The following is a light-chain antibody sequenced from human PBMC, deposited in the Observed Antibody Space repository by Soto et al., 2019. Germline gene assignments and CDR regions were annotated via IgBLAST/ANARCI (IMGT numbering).Light chain of an antibody. CDR2: RNN. CDR1: SSDIGTNY. V-gene: IGLV1-47*01. J-gene: IGLJ1*01. Sequence: QSVLTQPPSVSGTPGQWITISCSGSSSDIGTNYVYWYQQLPGAAPKLLIYRNNQRPSGVPDRFSGSKSGTSASLAISGLRSEDEAEYHCAGWDDSLXGFYDFGTGTKVTV. CDR3: AGWDDSLXGFYD.